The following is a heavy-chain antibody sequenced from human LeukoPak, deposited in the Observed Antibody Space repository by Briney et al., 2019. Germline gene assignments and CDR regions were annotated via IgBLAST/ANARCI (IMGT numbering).Heavy chain of an antibody. CDR2: ISSSSNYI. J-gene: IGHJ4*02. CDR3: ARDLSSGSYAFDY. CDR1: GFTFSSYS. V-gene: IGHV3-21*01. D-gene: IGHD1-26*01. Sequence: GGSLRLSCAASGFTFSSYSMNWVRQAPGKGLEWVSSISSSSNYIYYADSVKGRFTISRDSAKNSLYLQMNSLRAEDTAVYYCARDLSSGSYAFDYWGQGTLVTVSS.